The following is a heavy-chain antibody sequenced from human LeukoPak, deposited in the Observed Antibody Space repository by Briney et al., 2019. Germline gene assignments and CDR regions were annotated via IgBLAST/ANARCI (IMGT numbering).Heavy chain of an antibody. V-gene: IGHV4-39*01. J-gene: IGHJ4*02. D-gene: IGHD5-24*01. CDR1: GGSISSSSYY. CDR3: ARRRGRWLQFDY. CDR2: IYYSGST. Sequence: XETLSLTCTVSGGSISSSSYYWGWIRXPPGKGLEWIGSIYYSGSTYYNPSLKSRVTISVDTSKNQFSLKLSSVTAADTAVYYCARRRGRWLQFDYWGQGTLVTVSS.